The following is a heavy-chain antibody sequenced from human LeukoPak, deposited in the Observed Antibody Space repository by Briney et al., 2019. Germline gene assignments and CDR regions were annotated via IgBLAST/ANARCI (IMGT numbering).Heavy chain of an antibody. Sequence: SVKVSCKASGGTFSSYAISWVRQAPGQGLEWMGRIIPILGIANYAQKFQGRVTITADKSTSTAYMELSSLRSEDTAVYYCARGVPLTYYYDSSDYYFNWFDPWGQGTLVTVSS. V-gene: IGHV1-69*04. CDR2: IIPILGIA. D-gene: IGHD3-22*01. J-gene: IGHJ5*02. CDR1: GGTFSSYA. CDR3: ARGVPLTYYYDSSDYYFNWFDP.